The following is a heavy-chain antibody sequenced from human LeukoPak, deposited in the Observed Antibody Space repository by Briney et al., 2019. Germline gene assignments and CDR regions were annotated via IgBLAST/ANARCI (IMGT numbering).Heavy chain of an antibody. CDR3: ARDYYDFWSGYYSAFDI. V-gene: IGHV1-69*13. CDR1: GGTFSSYA. J-gene: IGHJ3*02. CDR2: IIPIFGTA. Sequence: PSASVKVSCKASGGTFSSYAISWVRQAPGQGLEWMGGIIPIFGTANYAQKFQGRVTITADESTSTAYMELSSLRSEDTAVYYCARDYYDFWSGYYSAFDIWGQGTMVTVSS. D-gene: IGHD3-3*01.